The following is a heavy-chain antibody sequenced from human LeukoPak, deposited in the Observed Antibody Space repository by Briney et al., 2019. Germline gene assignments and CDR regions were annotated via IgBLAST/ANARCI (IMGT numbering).Heavy chain of an antibody. J-gene: IGHJ5*02. CDR1: GGSISSGGYY. D-gene: IGHD6-19*01. CDR2: IYYSGST. Sequence: PSETLSLTCTVSGGSISSGGYYWSWIRQHPGKGLEWIGYIYYSGSTYYNPSLKSRVTISVDTSKNQFSLKLSSVTAADTAVYYCATQGYSSGWTRFDPWGQGTLVTVSS. V-gene: IGHV4-31*03. CDR3: ATQGYSSGWTRFDP.